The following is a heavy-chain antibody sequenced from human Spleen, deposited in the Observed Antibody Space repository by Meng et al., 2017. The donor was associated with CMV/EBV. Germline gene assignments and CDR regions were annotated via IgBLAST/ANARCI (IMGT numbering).Heavy chain of an antibody. Sequence: GGSLRLSCAASGFTFSSYSMNWVRQAPGKGLEWVSSISGSSSYIYYADSVKGRFTISRDNAKNSLYLQMNSLRAEDTALYYCAKDTRYYYYYGMDVWGQGTTVTVSS. CDR1: GFTFSSYS. J-gene: IGHJ6*02. CDR3: AKDTRYYYYYGMDV. CDR2: ISGSSSYI. V-gene: IGHV3-21*04.